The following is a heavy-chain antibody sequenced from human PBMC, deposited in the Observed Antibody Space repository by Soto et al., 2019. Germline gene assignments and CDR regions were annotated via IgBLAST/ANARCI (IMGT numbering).Heavy chain of an antibody. CDR2: ISYDGSNK. J-gene: IGHJ6*03. CDR1: GFTFSSYG. CDR3: AKSLAGMLPQDYYYYYMDV. Sequence: GGSLRLSCAASGFTFSSYGMHWVRQAPGKGLEWVAVISYDGSNKYYADSVKGRFTISRDNSKNTLYLQMNSLRAEDTAVYYCAKSLAGMLPQDYYYYYMDVWGKGTTVTVSS. V-gene: IGHV3-30*18. D-gene: IGHD2-8*01.